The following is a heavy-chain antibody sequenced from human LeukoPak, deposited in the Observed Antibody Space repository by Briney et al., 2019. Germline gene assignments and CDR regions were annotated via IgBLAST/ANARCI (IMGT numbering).Heavy chain of an antibody. D-gene: IGHD4-17*01. CDR1: GDSVSRSDSY. CDR3: ASQGPGYGAVGRYFDY. CDR2: IYYSGRT. V-gene: IGHV4-39*01. Sequence: PSETLSLTCSVSGDSVSRSDSYWDWIRQPPGKGLEWIGTIYYSGRTYYSPSLKSRVTMSVDTSKNQFSLKLSSVTAADTAVYYCASQGPGYGAVGRYFDYWGQGTLVTVSS. J-gene: IGHJ4*02.